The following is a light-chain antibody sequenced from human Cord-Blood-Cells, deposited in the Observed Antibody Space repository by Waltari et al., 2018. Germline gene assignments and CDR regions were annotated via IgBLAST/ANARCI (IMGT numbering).Light chain of an antibody. V-gene: IGKV1-33*01. CDR1: QDISNY. Sequence: DTQMTQSPSSLSASVGDRVTITCQASQDISNYFKWYQQKPGKATKLLIYDASNLETGVPSRFSGSGSGTDFTFTISSLQPEDIATYYCQQYDNLITFGQGTRLEIK. CDR3: QQYDNLIT. J-gene: IGKJ5*01. CDR2: DAS.